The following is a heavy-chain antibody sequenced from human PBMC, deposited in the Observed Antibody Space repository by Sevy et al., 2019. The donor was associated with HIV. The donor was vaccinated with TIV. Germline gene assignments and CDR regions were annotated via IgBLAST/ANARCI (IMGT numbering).Heavy chain of an antibody. D-gene: IGHD2-15*01. CDR2: FAPQYGET. CDR1: GYTLTKLS. Sequence: ASVKVSCKVSGYTLTKLSIHWVRQAPGKGLEWMGEFAPQYGETIYAQRFHGRLTMTEDTSPDTAFMELSSLTSEDTAIYYCTTVGLRYYSGSSSYQEYWFDTWGQGTLVTVSS. V-gene: IGHV1-24*01. CDR3: TTVGLRYYSGSSSYQEYWFDT. J-gene: IGHJ5*02.